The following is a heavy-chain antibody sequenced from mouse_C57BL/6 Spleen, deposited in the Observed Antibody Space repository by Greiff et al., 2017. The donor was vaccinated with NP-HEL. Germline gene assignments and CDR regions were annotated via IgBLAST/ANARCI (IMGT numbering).Heavy chain of an antibody. J-gene: IGHJ1*03. CDR2: IRNKANGYTT. V-gene: IGHV7-3*01. Sequence: EVQGVESGGGLVQPGGSLSLSCAASGFTFTDYYMSWVRQPPGKALEWLGFIRNKANGYTTEYSASVKGRFTISRDNSQSILYLQLNALRAEDSATYYCASSYYYGSSHWYFDVWGTGTTVTVSS. CDR1: GFTFTDYY. D-gene: IGHD1-1*01. CDR3: ASSYYYGSSHWYFDV.